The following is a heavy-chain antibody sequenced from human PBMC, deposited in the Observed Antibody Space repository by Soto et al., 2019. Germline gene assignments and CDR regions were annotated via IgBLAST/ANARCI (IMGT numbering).Heavy chain of an antibody. Sequence: SETLSLTCTVSDGSISSYYWGWIRQPPGKGLEWIGSIYYSGSTYYNPSLKSRVTISVDTSKNQFSLKLSSVTAADTAVYYCARSPPGTAMVIVAYWGQGTLVTVSS. V-gene: IGHV4-39*01. CDR3: ARSPPGTAMVIVAY. J-gene: IGHJ4*02. CDR1: DGSISSYY. CDR2: IYYSGST. D-gene: IGHD5-18*01.